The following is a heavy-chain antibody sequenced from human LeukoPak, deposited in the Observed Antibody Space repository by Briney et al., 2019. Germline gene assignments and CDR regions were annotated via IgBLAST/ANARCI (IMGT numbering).Heavy chain of an antibody. CDR1: GFTFSSYS. Sequence: PGGSLRLSCAASGFTFSSYSMNWVRQAPGKGLEWVSSISSSSSYIYYADSVKGRFTISRDNAKNSLYPQMNSLRAEDTAVYYCARDPEGSHYDFWSGYYTYYFDYWGQGTLVTVSS. CDR2: ISSSSSYI. V-gene: IGHV3-21*01. D-gene: IGHD3-3*01. CDR3: ARDPEGSHYDFWSGYYTYYFDY. J-gene: IGHJ4*02.